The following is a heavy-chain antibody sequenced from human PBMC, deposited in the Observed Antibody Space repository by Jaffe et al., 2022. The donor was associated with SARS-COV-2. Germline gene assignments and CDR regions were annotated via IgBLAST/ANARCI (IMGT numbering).Heavy chain of an antibody. CDR3: ARSGFASGRFDY. Sequence: EVQLVESGGGLVQPGGSLRLSCAASGFTFSSCWVHWARQAPGKRLVWVSRINSDGSITNYADSVKGRFTISRDNVKNMLYLQMNSLTAEDTAVYYCARSGFASGRFDYWGQGTLVTVSS. D-gene: IGHD6-19*01. CDR2: INSDGSIT. CDR1: GFTFSSCW. J-gene: IGHJ4*02. V-gene: IGHV3-74*01.